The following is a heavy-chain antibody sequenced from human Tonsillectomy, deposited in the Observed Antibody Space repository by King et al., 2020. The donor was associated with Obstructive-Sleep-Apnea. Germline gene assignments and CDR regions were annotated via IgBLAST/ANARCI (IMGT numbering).Heavy chain of an antibody. CDR2: ISYDGSNK. Sequence: HVQLVESGGGVVQPGRSLRLSCAASGFTFSSYAMHWVRQAPGKGLEWVAVISYDGSNKYYADSVKGRFTISRDNSKNTLYLQMNSLRAEDTAVYYCARGISARDIVVVPAAMEDYWGQGTLVTVSS. D-gene: IGHD2-2*01. J-gene: IGHJ4*02. V-gene: IGHV3-30*04. CDR3: ARGISARDIVVVPAAMEDY. CDR1: GFTFSSYA.